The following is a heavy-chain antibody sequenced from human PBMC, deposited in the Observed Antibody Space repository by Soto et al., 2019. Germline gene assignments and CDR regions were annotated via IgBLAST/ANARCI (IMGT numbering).Heavy chain of an antibody. V-gene: IGHV3-9*01. CDR2: ISWNSGSI. Sequence: EVQLVESGGGLVQPGRSLRLSCAASGFTFDDYAMHWVRQAPGKGLEWGSGISWNSGSIGYADSVKGRFTISRDNAKNSLYLQMNSLRAEDTALYYCAKDMGVGSTSWNNWFDPWGQGTLVTVSS. CDR3: AKDMGVGSTSWNNWFDP. D-gene: IGHD2-2*01. CDR1: GFTFDDYA. J-gene: IGHJ5*02.